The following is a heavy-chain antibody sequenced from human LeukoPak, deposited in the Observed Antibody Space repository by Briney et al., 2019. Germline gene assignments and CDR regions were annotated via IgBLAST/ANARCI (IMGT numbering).Heavy chain of an antibody. CDR3: ARSRQIQLWLEFDY. D-gene: IGHD5-18*01. CDR1: GGSISSYY. J-gene: IGHJ4*02. Sequence: SETLSLTCTVSGGSISSYYWSWIRQPPGKGLEWIGYIHYSGSTNYNPSLKSRVTISVDTSKNQFSLKLGSVTAADTAVYYCARSRQIQLWLEFDYWGQGTLVTVSS. CDR2: IHYSGST. V-gene: IGHV4-59*01.